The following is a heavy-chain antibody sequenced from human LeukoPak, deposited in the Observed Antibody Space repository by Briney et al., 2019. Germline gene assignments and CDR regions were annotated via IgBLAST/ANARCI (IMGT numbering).Heavy chain of an antibody. Sequence: GGSLRLSCAASGLTFSNKNWMTWVRQAPGKGLEWVANIKQDGSEKYYVDSVKGRFTISRDNAKNSLYLQMNSLRAEDTAVYYCARSRYDYIWGIDYWGQGTLVTISS. D-gene: IGHD3-16*01. CDR3: ARSRYDYIWGIDY. J-gene: IGHJ4*02. CDR2: IKQDGSEK. V-gene: IGHV3-7*01. CDR1: GLTFSNKNW.